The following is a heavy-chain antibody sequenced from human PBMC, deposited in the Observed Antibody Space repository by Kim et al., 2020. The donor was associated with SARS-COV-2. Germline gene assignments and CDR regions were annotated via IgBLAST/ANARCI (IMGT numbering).Heavy chain of an antibody. Sequence: GGSLRLSCAASGFTFSSYAMHWVRQAPGKGLEWVAVISYDGSNKYYVDSVKGRFTISRDNSKNTLYLQMNSLRAEDTAVYYCAPDLTVTRIPYYYYGMDVRGQGTTVTVSS. D-gene: IGHD4-17*01. J-gene: IGHJ6*02. V-gene: IGHV3-30*04. CDR1: GFTFSSYA. CDR3: APDLTVTRIPYYYYGMDV. CDR2: ISYDGSNK.